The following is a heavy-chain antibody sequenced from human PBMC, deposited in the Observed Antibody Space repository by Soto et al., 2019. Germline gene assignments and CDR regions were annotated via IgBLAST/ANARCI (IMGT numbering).Heavy chain of an antibody. CDR1: GFTFSSYA. J-gene: IGHJ4*02. D-gene: IGHD3-10*01. CDR3: AKSGGYYGSGSYYYFDY. CDR2: ISGSGGST. V-gene: IGHV3-23*01. Sequence: GGSLRLSCAASGFTFSSYAMSWVRQAPGKGLEWVSAISGSGGSTYSADSVKGRFTISRDNSKNTLYLQMNSLRAEDTAVYYCAKSGGYYGSGSYYYFDYWGQGTLVTVSS.